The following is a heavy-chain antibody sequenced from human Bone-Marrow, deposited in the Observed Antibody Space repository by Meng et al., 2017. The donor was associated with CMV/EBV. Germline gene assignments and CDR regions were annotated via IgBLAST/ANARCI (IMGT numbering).Heavy chain of an antibody. CDR2: IYYSGNT. Sequence: SETLSLTCNVSGGSNSSYYWSWIRQPPGKGLEWIGYIYYSGNTNYNPSLKSRVTVSVDTSKNRFALELSSVTAADTAVYYCARDGGWGKGAFDIWGQGTMVTVSS. D-gene: IGHD3-16*01. V-gene: IGHV4-59*01. CDR1: GGSNSSYY. J-gene: IGHJ3*02. CDR3: ARDGGWGKGAFDI.